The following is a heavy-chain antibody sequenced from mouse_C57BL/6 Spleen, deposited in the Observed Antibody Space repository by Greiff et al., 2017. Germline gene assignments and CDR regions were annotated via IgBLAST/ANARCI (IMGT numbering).Heavy chain of an antibody. CDR1: GFTFTDYY. J-gene: IGHJ4*01. D-gene: IGHD1-1*01. V-gene: IGHV7-3*01. CDR3: ARYCNSYGYYAMDY. Sequence: EVQVVESGGGLVQPGGSLSLSCAASGFTFTDYYMSWVRQPPGKALEWLGIIRPKANGYTTEYSASLKGRFTISRDNSQSTRYLQINALRAEDSATYYCARYCNSYGYYAMDYWGQGTSVTVSS. CDR2: IRPKANGYTT.